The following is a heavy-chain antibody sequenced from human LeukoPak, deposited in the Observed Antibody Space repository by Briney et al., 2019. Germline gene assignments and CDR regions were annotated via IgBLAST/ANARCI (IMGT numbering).Heavy chain of an antibody. Sequence: SETLPLTCTVSAASLTTPYWSWIRQPPGKGLEWIGSFYYSGSTNYSPSLKSRVTISLDTSKNQFSLRLSSVTAADTAVYFCARSISLLSYYMGVRGNGTTVIVSS. J-gene: IGHJ6*03. CDR3: ARSISLLSYYMGV. V-gene: IGHV4-59*08. CDR2: FYYSGST. D-gene: IGHD3-16*02. CDR1: AASLTTPY.